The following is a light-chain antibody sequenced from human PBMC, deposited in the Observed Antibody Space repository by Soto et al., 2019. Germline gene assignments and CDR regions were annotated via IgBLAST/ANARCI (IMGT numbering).Light chain of an antibody. CDR1: QSVSSN. CDR3: QQRSKWPLT. CDR2: GAS. J-gene: IGKJ4*01. V-gene: IGKV3-15*01. Sequence: EIMMTQSPATLSVSPGERATLSCRASQSVSSNLAWYQQKPGQAPRLLIYGASTRATGIPARISGSGSGTEFTLTISSLQSEDSAVYYCQQRSKWPLTFGGGTKVDIK.